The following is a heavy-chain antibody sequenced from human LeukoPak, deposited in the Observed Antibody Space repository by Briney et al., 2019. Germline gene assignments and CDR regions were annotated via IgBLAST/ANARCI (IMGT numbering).Heavy chain of an antibody. CDR3: ARPHFPHYDYVWGSPRVFDY. J-gene: IGHJ4*02. V-gene: IGHV1-69*05. CDR2: IIPIFGSA. CDR1: GGTFSSYA. Sequence: SVKVSCKASGGTFSSYAISWVRQAPGQGLEWMGGIIPIFGSANYAQKFQGRVTMTRNTSISTAYMELSSLRSEDTAVYYCARPHFPHYDYVWGSPRVFDYWGQGTLVTVSS. D-gene: IGHD3-16*01.